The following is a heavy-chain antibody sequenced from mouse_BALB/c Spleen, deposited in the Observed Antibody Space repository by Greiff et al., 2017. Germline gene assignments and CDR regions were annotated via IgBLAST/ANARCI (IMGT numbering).Heavy chain of an antibody. V-gene: IGHV3-6*02. D-gene: IGHD2-3*01. Sequence: EVKLMESGPGLVKPSQSLSLTCSVTGYSITSGYYWNWIRQFPGNKLEWMGYISYDGSNNYNPSLKNRISITRDTSKNQFFLKLNSVTTEDTATYYCARDRGDGYYGWFAYWGQGTLVTVSA. CDR2: ISYDGSN. J-gene: IGHJ3*01. CDR3: ARDRGDGYYGWFAY. CDR1: GYSITSGYY.